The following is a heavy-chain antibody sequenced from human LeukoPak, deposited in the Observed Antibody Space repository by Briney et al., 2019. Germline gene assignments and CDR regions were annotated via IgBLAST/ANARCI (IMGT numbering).Heavy chain of an antibody. CDR2: IYYSGST. D-gene: IGHD1-26*01. CDR3: ARGRVGETAIDY. J-gene: IGHJ4*02. Sequence: SETLSLTCTVSGDSFSNSYYYWGWIRQPPGKGLEWIGSIYYSGSTYYNPSLKSRVSLSVDTSKNQFSLKLSSVTAADTAVYYCARGRVGETAIDYWGQGTLVTVSS. CDR1: GDSFSNSYYY. V-gene: IGHV4-39*01.